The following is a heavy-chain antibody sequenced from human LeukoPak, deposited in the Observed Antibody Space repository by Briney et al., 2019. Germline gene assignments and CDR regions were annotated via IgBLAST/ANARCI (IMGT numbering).Heavy chain of an antibody. J-gene: IGHJ4*02. V-gene: IGHV3-73*01. CDR2: IRSTANGYAT. CDR3: AKNTYYYESSGYYYFDF. Sequence: GGSLRLSCAASGFTFSGSALHWVRQASGKGLEWVGRIRSTANGYATAYAASVKGRFTISRDDSKNTAYLQMDSLKTEDTAVYYCAKNTYYYESSGYYYFDFWGQGTLVTVSS. D-gene: IGHD3-22*01. CDR1: GFTFSGSA.